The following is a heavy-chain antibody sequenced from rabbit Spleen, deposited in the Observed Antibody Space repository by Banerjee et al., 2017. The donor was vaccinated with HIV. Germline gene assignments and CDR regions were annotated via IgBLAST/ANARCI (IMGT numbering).Heavy chain of an antibody. D-gene: IGHD8-1*01. CDR1: GFSFSAGYY. J-gene: IGHJ6*01. CDR2: INTGSGSA. CDR3: ARDTGSSFSSYGMDL. V-gene: IGHV1S40*01. Sequence: QSLEESGGDLVKPGASLTLTCTASGFSFSAGYYMCWVRQAPGKGPEWIGCINTGSGSAYYASWVISRFTITSNTNQNTVTLQMTSLTGADTATYFCARDTGSSFSSYGMDLWGPGTLVTVS.